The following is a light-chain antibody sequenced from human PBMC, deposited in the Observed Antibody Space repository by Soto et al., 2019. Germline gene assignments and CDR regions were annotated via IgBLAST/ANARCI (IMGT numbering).Light chain of an antibody. CDR2: KAS. CDR1: QSISVW. V-gene: IGKV1-5*03. CDR3: QKYNSYSPK. J-gene: IGKJ1*01. Sequence: DIQMTQSPSTLSASVLYRVTITFRSSQSISVWLAWYQQKAGKAPNLLIYKASRLESGVPSRFSGSGSETEFTLTISGLQPGDSATYYCQKYNSYSPKFGQGTKVDIK.